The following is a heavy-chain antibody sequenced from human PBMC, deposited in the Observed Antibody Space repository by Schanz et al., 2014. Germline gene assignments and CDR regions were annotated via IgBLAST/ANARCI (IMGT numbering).Heavy chain of an antibody. Sequence: VQLVESGGGLVQPGGSLRLSCVDSGFTFSSYWMSWVRQAPGKGLEWVANINQDGSDKSYVDSVKGRFTISRDNAKNSLYLQMNSLRAEDTAVYYCARDKGGYYPFDYWGQGSLVTVSS. D-gene: IGHD3-22*01. J-gene: IGHJ4*02. V-gene: IGHV3-7*01. CDR1: GFTFSSYW. CDR2: INQDGSDK. CDR3: ARDKGGYYPFDY.